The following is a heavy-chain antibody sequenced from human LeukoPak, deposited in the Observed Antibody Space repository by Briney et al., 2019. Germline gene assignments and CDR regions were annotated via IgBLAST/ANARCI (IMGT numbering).Heavy chain of an antibody. Sequence: PGGSLRLSCAASGFTFSSYSMNWVRQAPGKGLEWVSSISSSSSYIYYADSVKGRFTISRDNAKNSLYLQMNSLRAEDTAVYYCARDVTVTRNWHYYYYMDVWGKGTTVTVSS. CDR2: ISSSSSYI. D-gene: IGHD4-11*01. CDR3: ARDVTVTRNWHYYYYMDV. CDR1: GFTFSSYS. J-gene: IGHJ6*03. V-gene: IGHV3-21*01.